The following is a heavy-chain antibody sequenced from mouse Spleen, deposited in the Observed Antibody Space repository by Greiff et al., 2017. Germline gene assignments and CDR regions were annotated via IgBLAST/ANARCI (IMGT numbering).Heavy chain of an antibody. Sequence: VQLQQSGPVLVKPGASVKMSCKASGYTFTDYYMNWVKQSHGKSLEWIGVINPYNGGTSYNQKFKGKATLTVDKSSSTAYMELNSLTSEDSAVYYCARGANWDGYWGQGTTLTVSS. V-gene: IGHV1-19*01. CDR2: INPYNGGT. D-gene: IGHD4-1*01. J-gene: IGHJ2*01. CDR3: ARGANWDGY. CDR1: GYTFTDYY.